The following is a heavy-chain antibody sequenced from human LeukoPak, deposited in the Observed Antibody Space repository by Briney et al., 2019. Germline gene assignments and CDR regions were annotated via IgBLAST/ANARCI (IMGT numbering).Heavy chain of an antibody. CDR3: ARDWRDSSGKFPNDAFDI. D-gene: IGHD3-22*01. Sequence: GGSLRLSCAASGFTFSSYEMNWVRQAPGKGLGWGSYSSSSGSIYYADSVKGRFTISRDNAKNSLYLQMNSLRAEDTAVYYCARDWRDSSGKFPNDAFDIWGQGTMVTVSS. CDR1: GFTFSSYE. V-gene: IGHV3-48*03. CDR2: SSSSGSI. J-gene: IGHJ3*02.